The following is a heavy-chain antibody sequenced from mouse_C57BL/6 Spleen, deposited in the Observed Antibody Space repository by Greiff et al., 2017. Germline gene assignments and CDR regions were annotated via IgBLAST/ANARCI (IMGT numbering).Heavy chain of an antibody. V-gene: IGHV7-1*01. CDR1: GFTFSDFY. CDR3: ARDYYGAGDY. CDR2: SRNKANDYTT. J-gene: IGHJ4*01. D-gene: IGHD2-1*01. Sequence: EVHLVESGGGLVQSGRSLRLSCATSGFTFSDFYMEWVRQAPGKGLEWIAASRNKANDYTTEYSASVKGRFIVSRDTSQSILYLQMNALRAEDTAIYYCARDYYGAGDYWGQGTSVTVSA.